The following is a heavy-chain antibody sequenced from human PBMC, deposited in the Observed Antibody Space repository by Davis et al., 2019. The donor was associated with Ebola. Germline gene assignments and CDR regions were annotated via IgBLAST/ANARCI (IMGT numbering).Heavy chain of an antibody. CDR2: INTNTGNP. CDR3: AFGGYGRV. Sequence: AASVKVSCKASGYTFTSYALNWVRQAPGQGLVWMGWINTNTGNPTYAQGFTRRFVFSLDTSVSTAYLQISSLKAEDTAVYYCAFGGYGRVWGQGTTVTVSS. V-gene: IGHV7-4-1*02. CDR1: GYTFTSYA. J-gene: IGHJ6*02. D-gene: IGHD3-10*01.